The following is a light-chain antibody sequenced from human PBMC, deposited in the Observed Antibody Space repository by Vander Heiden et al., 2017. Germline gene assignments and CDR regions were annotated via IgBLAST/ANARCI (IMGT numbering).Light chain of an antibody. V-gene: IGLV1-40*01. CDR1: SSNIGAGYD. Sequence: QSVLTQPPSVSGAPGQRVTISCPGSSSNIGAGYDVHWYPQLPGTAPKLLLYVNSTRNSGVPDRFSGSKSGTSASLAITGLQAEDVADYYCQSYDSSLSGSVFGGGTKLTVL. CDR3: QSYDSSLSGSV. J-gene: IGLJ3*02. CDR2: VNS.